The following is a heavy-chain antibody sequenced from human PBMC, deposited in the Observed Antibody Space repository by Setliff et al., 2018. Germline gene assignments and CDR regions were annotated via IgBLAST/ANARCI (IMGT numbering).Heavy chain of an antibody. J-gene: IGHJ4*02. Sequence: PGGSLRLSCAASGFTLSSYWMHWVRQAPGKGPEWVGRIKATTEGGTTYYAAPVKGRFVVSRDDSENTLFLQMHSLKVEDTAVYYCTTDWERGDSGRDYRLDYWGQGTLVTVSS. CDR1: GFTLSSYW. D-gene: IGHD3-10*01. V-gene: IGHV3-15*01. CDR3: TTDWERGDSGRDYRLDY. CDR2: IKATTEGGTT.